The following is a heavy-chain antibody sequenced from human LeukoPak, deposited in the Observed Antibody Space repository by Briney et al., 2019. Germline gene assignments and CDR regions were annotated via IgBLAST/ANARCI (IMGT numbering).Heavy chain of an antibody. V-gene: IGHV3-48*01. CDR2: ISAASWGI. D-gene: IGHD6-19*01. CDR3: AKAVVAVAGTGQAFDY. Sequence: GGSLRLSCAASGFTFSTYSMTWVRQAPGKGLEWISHISAASWGIKYADSVKGRFTTSRDNAKNSVFLQMNSLRAEDMALYYCAKAVVAVAGTGQAFDYWGQGTLITVSS. J-gene: IGHJ4*02. CDR1: GFTFSTYS.